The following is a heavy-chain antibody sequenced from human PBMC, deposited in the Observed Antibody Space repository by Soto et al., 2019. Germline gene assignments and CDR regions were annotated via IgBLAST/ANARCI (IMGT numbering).Heavy chain of an antibody. CDR3: ARSPLPIVVVPAAKEPHKPCYYYGMDV. V-gene: IGHV1-69*13. CDR1: GGTFSSYA. D-gene: IGHD2-2*01. Sequence: GASVKVSCKASGGTFSSYAISWVREAPGQGLEWMGGIIPIFGTANYAQKFQGRVTITADECTSTAYMGLSSLRSEDTAVYYCARSPLPIVVVPAAKEPHKPCYYYGMDVWGQGTTVTVSS. J-gene: IGHJ6*02. CDR2: IIPIFGTA.